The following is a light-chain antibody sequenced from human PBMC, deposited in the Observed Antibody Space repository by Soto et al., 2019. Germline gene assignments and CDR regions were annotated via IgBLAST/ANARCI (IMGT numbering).Light chain of an antibody. CDR3: QQSYSTPET. CDR1: QSISDD. V-gene: IGKV1-39*01. Sequence: DIQMTQSPSSLSASAGDRVTITCRASQSISDDLNWYQQKPGKAPKLLIYSASSLQSGVPSMFSGSGSRTDFTLTINSLQPEDFATYYCQQSYSTPETFGQGTKVDFK. CDR2: SAS. J-gene: IGKJ1*01.